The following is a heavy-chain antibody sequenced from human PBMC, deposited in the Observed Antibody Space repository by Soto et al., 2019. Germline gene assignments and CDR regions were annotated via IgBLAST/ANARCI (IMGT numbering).Heavy chain of an antibody. V-gene: IGHV3-7*01. D-gene: IGHD2-2*01. CDR3: ARDPVPRLPFVDY. Sequence: EVQLVESGGGLVQPGGSLRLSCAAAGFTFSSSWMSWVRQAPGKGLEWVASIKQDGREKYYVDSVKGRFTISRDNAKNSLYLQMNSLRAEDTAVYYCARDPVPRLPFVDYWGQGTLVTVSS. CDR1: GFTFSSSW. J-gene: IGHJ4*02. CDR2: IKQDGREK.